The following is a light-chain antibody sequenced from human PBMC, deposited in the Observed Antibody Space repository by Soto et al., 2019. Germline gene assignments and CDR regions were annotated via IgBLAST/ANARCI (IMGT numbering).Light chain of an antibody. J-gene: IGKJ4*01. Sequence: DIQMTQSPSTLSASEGDRVTITCRASQSIINWLAWYQQKPGKAPKLLIFKASNLKSGVTSRFSGTGSGTEFTITISSLQRDDFASYYCQQYDSYPFTFGGGTKVEI. CDR2: KAS. CDR3: QQYDSYPFT. CDR1: QSIINW. V-gene: IGKV1-5*03.